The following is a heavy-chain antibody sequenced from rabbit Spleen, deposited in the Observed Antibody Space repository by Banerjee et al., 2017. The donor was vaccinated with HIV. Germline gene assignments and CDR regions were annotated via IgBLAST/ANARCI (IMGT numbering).Heavy chain of an antibody. V-gene: IGHV1S47*01. J-gene: IGHJ4*01. D-gene: IGHD4-2*01. Sequence: QEQPVESGGGLVQPGGSPKLSCKAAGLEFSSYAVSWVRQAPGKGLEWIGYIEPIFGVTYYVSWVNARFPISSHNDQNTLYLQLNSLTAADTASYFCVRDQAGDAGYGPYYFNLWGQGTLVTVS. CDR1: GLEFSSYA. CDR2: IEPIFGVT. CDR3: VRDQAGDAGYGPYYFNL.